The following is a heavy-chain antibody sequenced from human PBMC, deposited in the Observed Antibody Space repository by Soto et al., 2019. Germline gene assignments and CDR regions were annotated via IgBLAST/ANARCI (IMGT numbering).Heavy chain of an antibody. Sequence: ASVKVSCKASEYTFTSYAMHWVRQAPGQRLEWMGWINAGNGNTKYSQKFQGRVTITRDTSASTAYMELSSLRSEDTAVYYCARVGYADTDAFDIWGQGTMVTVSS. CDR1: EYTFTSYA. D-gene: IGHD5-18*01. V-gene: IGHV1-3*01. J-gene: IGHJ3*02. CDR3: ARVGYADTDAFDI. CDR2: INAGNGNT.